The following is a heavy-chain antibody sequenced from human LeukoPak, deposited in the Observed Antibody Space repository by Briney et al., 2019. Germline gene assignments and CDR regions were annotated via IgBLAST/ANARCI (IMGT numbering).Heavy chain of an antibody. CDR2: IYYSGST. CDR3: ARYSSSGNEYFDY. D-gene: IGHD6-6*01. CDR1: GVSISSSSYY. J-gene: IGHJ4*02. Sequence: SETLSLSCTVSGVSISSSSYYWGWIRQPPGKGLEWIGSIYYSGSTYYNPSLKSRVTISVDTSKNQFSLKLSSVTAADTAVYYCARYSSSGNEYFDYWGQGTLVTVSS. V-gene: IGHV4-39*07.